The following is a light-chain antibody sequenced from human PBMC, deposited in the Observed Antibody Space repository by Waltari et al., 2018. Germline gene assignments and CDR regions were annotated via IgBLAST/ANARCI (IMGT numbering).Light chain of an antibody. CDR2: WAS. CDR1: QSILYSSNDKNY. Sequence: DIVMTQSPDSLAVSLGERATINCKSSQSILYSSNDKNYLAWYQQKPGQSPKLLIYWASIRDSGVPDRFAGSGSWTDFTLTISSLQTEDVAIYYCQQYSSTPFTFGGGTRVEIK. J-gene: IGKJ4*01. CDR3: QQYSSTPFT. V-gene: IGKV4-1*01.